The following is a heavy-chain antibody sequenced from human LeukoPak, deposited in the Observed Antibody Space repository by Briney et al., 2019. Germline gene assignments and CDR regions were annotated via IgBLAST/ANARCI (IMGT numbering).Heavy chain of an antibody. V-gene: IGHV4-34*01. CDR1: GGSFSGHY. CDR3: AGHFNFDH. J-gene: IGHJ2*01. Sequence: SETLSLTCAVYGGSFSGHYWHWFRQPPGKGLEWIGAIHTSVGTDYNPSFKSRVAMSGDTSKNQFSLKLSPVTAADTAVYYCAGHFNFDHCGPGTLITVTS. CDR2: IHTSVGT.